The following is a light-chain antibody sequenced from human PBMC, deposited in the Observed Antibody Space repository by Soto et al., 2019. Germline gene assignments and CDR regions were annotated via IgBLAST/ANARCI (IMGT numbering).Light chain of an antibody. CDR1: HSVSSSY. CDR2: GAS. V-gene: IGKV3-20*01. J-gene: IGKJ1*01. Sequence: IVLTQYPGTLSLSPGEGATLSCRASHSVSSSYLAWYQQKPGQAPRLLIYGASSRATGIPDRFSGSGSGTDFTLTISRLEPEDFAVYFCQQYLSSPRTWTFGQGTKVEIK. CDR3: QQYLSSPRTWT.